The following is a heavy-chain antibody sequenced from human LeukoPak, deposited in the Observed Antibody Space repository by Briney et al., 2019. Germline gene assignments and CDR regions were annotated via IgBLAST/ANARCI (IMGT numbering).Heavy chain of an antibody. CDR1: GFTVSSNS. Sequence: GGSLRLSCTVSGFTVSSNSMSWVRQAPGKGLEWVSAISGSGGSTYYADSVKGRFTISRDNSKNTLYLQMNSLRAEDTAVYYCAKDTTAMVIYFDYWGQGTLVTVSS. CDR3: AKDTTAMVIYFDY. D-gene: IGHD5-18*01. CDR2: ISGSGGST. J-gene: IGHJ4*02. V-gene: IGHV3-23*01.